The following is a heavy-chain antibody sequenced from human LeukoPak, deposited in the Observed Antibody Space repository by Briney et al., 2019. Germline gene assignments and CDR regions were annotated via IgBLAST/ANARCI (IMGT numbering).Heavy chain of an antibody. J-gene: IGHJ4*02. V-gene: IGHV4-4*02. D-gene: IGHD3-3*01. CDR3: AREGGFYRPLDY. CDR2: VHLDGRT. CDR1: GGSVINTNW. Sequence: SETPSLTCGVSGGSVINTNWWTWVRQPPGKGLEWIGEVHLDGRTNYNPSLESRLTMSVDVSENQVSLKLTSVTAADTAVYYCAREGGFYRPLDYSGQGTLVTVSS.